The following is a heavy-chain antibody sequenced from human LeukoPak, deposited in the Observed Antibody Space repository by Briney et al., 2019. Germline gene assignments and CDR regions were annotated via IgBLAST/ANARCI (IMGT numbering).Heavy chain of an antibody. CDR1: GFTFSSYA. CDR3: ARDLYGDYFDY. D-gene: IGHD4-17*01. J-gene: IGHJ4*02. CDR2: ISYDGSNK. Sequence: QSGGSLRLSCAASGFTFSSYAMHWVRQAPGKGLEWVAVISYDGSNKYYADSVKGRFTISRDNSKNTLYLQMNSLRAEDTAVYYCARDLYGDYFDYWGQGTLVTVSS. V-gene: IGHV3-30*14.